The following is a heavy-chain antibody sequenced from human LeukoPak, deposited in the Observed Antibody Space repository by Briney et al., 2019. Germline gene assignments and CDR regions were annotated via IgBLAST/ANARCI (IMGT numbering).Heavy chain of an antibody. CDR2: INPNSGGT. CDR1: GYTFTGYY. Sequence: ASVKVSCKASGYTFTGYYMHWVRQAPGQGLEWMGWINPNSGGTNYAQKFQGRVTMTRDTSISTAYMGLSRLRSDDTAVYYCARVSKALGAFDIWGQGTMVTVSS. D-gene: IGHD3-3*01. CDR3: ARVSKALGAFDI. J-gene: IGHJ3*02. V-gene: IGHV1-2*02.